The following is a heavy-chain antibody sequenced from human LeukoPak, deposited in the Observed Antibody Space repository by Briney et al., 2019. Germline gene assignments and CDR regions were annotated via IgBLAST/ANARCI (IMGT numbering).Heavy chain of an antibody. CDR1: GYTFTSYG. CDR2: ISAYNGNT. CDR3: ARESQTPPNRGIAAAGSRTYFDY. V-gene: IGHV1-18*01. D-gene: IGHD6-13*01. Sequence: ASVKVSCKASGYTFTSYGISWVRQAPGQGLEWMGWISAYNGNTNYAQKLQGRVTMTTDTSTSTAYMELRSLRSDDTAVYYCARESQTPPNRGIAAAGSRTYFDYWGQGTLVTVSS. J-gene: IGHJ4*02.